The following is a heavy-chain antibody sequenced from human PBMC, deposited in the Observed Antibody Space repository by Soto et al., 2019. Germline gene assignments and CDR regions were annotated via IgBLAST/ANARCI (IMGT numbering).Heavy chain of an antibody. J-gene: IGHJ6*02. CDR2: ISSSSSYT. D-gene: IGHD3-22*01. Sequence: QVQLVESGGGLVKPGGSLRLSCAASGFTFSDYYMSWIRQAPGKGLEWVSYISSSSSYTNYADSVKGRFTISRDNAKNSLYLQMNSLRAEDTAVYYCARDYYDSSGGYYGMDVWGQGTTVTVSS. CDR3: ARDYYDSSGGYYGMDV. CDR1: GFTFSDYY. V-gene: IGHV3-11*06.